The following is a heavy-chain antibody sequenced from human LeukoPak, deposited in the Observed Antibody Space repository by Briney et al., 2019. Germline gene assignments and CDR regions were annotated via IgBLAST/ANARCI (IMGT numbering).Heavy chain of an antibody. V-gene: IGHV4-30-4*01. CDR1: GGSISSGDYY. CDR3: ARGDMITFGGIIVLDY. J-gene: IGHJ4*02. D-gene: IGHD3-16*02. CDR2: IYYSGST. Sequence: SQTLSLTCTVSGGSISSGDYYWSWLRQPPGKGLEWIGYIYYSGSTYYNPSLKSRVTISVDTSKNQFSLKLSSVTAADTAVYYCARGDMITFGGIIVLDYWGQGTLVTVSS.